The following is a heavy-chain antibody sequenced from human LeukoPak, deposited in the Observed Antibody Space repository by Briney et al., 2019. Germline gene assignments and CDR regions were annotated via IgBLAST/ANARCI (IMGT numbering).Heavy chain of an antibody. CDR3: ARETSLAGFASGLGSNY. V-gene: IGHV4-59*01. CDR2: IHHSGTT. CDR1: GGSISYYY. D-gene: IGHD6-19*01. Sequence: SETLSLTCTVSGGSISYYYWSWIRQPPGKGLEWIGYIHHSGTTNYNPSLKSRVTMSIDTSKNHFSLKLTSVTAADTATYYCARETSLAGFASGLGSNYWGQGILVTVSS. J-gene: IGHJ4*02.